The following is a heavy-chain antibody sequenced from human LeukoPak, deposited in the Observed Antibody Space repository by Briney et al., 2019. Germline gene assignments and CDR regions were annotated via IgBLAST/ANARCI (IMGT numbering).Heavy chain of an antibody. J-gene: IGHJ4*02. CDR1: GGSFSGYY. CDR3: ARVVRGSPYHFDY. V-gene: IGHV4-34*01. Sequence: SETLSLTCAVYGGSFSGYYWSWIRQPPGKGLEWIGEINHSGSTNYNPSLKSRVTISVDTSKNQFSLKLSSVTAADTAVYYCARVVRGSPYHFDYRGQGTLVTVSS. CDR2: INHSGST. D-gene: IGHD3-16*01.